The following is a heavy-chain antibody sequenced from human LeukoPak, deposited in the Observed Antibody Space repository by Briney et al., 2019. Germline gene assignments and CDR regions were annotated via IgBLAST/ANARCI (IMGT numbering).Heavy chain of an antibody. D-gene: IGHD4-17*01. CDR2: TRNKANSYTT. CDR3: ARGGGYGDYGY. Sequence: GGSLRLSCAAPGFTFSDHYMDWVRQAPGKGLGGVGRTRNKANSYTTEYAASVKGRFTISRDDSKNSLYLQMNSLKTEDTAVYYCARGGGYGDYGYWGQGTLVTVSS. V-gene: IGHV3-72*01. J-gene: IGHJ4*02. CDR1: GFTFSDHY.